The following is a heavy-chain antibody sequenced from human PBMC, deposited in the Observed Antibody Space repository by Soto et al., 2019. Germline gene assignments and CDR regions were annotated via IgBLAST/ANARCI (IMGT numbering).Heavy chain of an antibody. CDR2: IYYSGST. Sequence: SETLSLTCTVSGGSISSGDYYWSWIRQPPGKGLEWIGYIYYSGSTYYNPSLKSRVTISVDTSKNQFSLKLSSVTAADTAVYYCARSITIFGVAPYYFDYWGQGTLVTVS. CDR1: GGSISSGDYY. CDR3: ARSITIFGVAPYYFDY. V-gene: IGHV4-30-4*01. J-gene: IGHJ4*02. D-gene: IGHD3-3*01.